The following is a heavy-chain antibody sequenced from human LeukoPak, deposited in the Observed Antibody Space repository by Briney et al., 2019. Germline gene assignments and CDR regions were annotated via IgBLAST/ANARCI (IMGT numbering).Heavy chain of an antibody. V-gene: IGHV1-69*13. CDR1: GGTFSSYA. Sequence: SVKVSCKXSGGTFSSYAISWVRQAPRQGLEWMGRIIPIFGTANYAQKFQGRVTITADESTSTAYMELSSLRSEDTAVYYCARNIVAHDYDYFDYWGQGTLVTVSS. D-gene: IGHD5-12*01. CDR3: ARNIVAHDYDYFDY. CDR2: IIPIFGTA. J-gene: IGHJ4*02.